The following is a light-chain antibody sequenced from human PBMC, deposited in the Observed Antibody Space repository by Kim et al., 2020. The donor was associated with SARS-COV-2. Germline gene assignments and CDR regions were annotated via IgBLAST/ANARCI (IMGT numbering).Light chain of an antibody. CDR3: QAWDSSTVV. CDR1: KLGDKY. CDR2: QDR. V-gene: IGLV3-1*01. Sequence: SYELTQPPSVSVSPGQTASITCSGDKLGDKYACWYQQKPGQSPVLVIYQDRKRPSGIPERFSGSNSGDTATLTIRGTQTMDEADYYCQAWDSSTVVFGGGTQLTVL. J-gene: IGLJ3*02.